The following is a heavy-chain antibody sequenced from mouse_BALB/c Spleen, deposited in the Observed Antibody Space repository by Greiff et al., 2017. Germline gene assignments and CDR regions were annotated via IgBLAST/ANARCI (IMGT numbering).Heavy chain of an antibody. V-gene: IGHV10-1*02. CDR1: GFTFNTYA. CDR2: IRSKSNNYAA. D-gene: IGHD3-1*01. CDR3: VRGLHFDY. J-gene: IGHJ2*01. Sequence: EVQLVESGGGLVQPKGSLKLSCAASGFTFNTYAMNWVRQAPGKGLEWVARIRSKSNNYAAYYAVSVKDRFTISRDDSQSMLYLQMNNLKTEDTAMYYCVRGLHFDYWGQGTTLTVSS.